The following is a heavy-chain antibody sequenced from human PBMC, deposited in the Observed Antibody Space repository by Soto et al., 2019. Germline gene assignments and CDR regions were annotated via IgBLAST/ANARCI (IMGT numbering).Heavy chain of an antibody. D-gene: IGHD6-19*01. V-gene: IGHV3-23*01. Sequence: EVQLLESGGGLVQPGGSLRLSCAASGFTFSSYAMSGVRQAPGKGLEWVSAISGSGGSTYYADSVKGRFTISRDNSKNTLYLQMNSLRGEDAAVYYCAKSQWLPNGASFDYWGQGTLVTVSS. CDR3: AKSQWLPNGASFDY. CDR2: ISGSGGST. CDR1: GFTFSSYA. J-gene: IGHJ4*02.